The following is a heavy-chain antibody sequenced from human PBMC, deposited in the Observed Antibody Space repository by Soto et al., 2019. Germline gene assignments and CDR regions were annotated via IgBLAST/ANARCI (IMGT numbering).Heavy chain of an antibody. Sequence: ASVKVSCKASGYTFTSYAMHWVRQAPGQRLEWMGWINAGNGDTKYSQKFQGRVTITRDTSASTAYMELSSLRSEDTAVYYCARVLVGWSGYWDAYYGMDVWGQGTTVTAP. CDR3: ARVLVGWSGYWDAYYGMDV. CDR1: GYTFTSYA. V-gene: IGHV1-3*01. D-gene: IGHD3-3*01. J-gene: IGHJ6*02. CDR2: INAGNGDT.